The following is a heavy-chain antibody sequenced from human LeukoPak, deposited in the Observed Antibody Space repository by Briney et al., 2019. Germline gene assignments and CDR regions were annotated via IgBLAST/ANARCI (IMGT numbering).Heavy chain of an antibody. CDR3: ARDSGLSGYDLLDY. V-gene: IGHV3-7*01. D-gene: IGHD5-12*01. J-gene: IGHJ4*02. CDR1: GFTFSTYW. Sequence: GGSLRLSCVDSGFTFSTYWMIWVRRAPGKGLEWVANIKYDGSEKYYVDSVKGRFTISRDNAKNSLYLQMNNLRAEDTAVYYCARDSGLSGYDLLDYWGQGTLVTVSS. CDR2: IKYDGSEK.